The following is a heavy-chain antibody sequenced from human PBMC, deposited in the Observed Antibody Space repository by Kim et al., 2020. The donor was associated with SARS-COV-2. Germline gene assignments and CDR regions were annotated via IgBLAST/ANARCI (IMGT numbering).Heavy chain of an antibody. D-gene: IGHD4-17*01. CDR3: AWWSDYVDLSRYLDY. V-gene: IGHV3-23*01. Sequence: SLKGRFTISKGNSKDTLYLQMISLRAEDTAVYYCAWWSDYVDLSRYLDYWGQGTLVTVSS. J-gene: IGHJ4*02.